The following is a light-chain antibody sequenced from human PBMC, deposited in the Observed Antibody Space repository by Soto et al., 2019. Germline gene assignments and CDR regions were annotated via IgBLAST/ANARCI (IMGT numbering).Light chain of an antibody. J-gene: IGLJ3*02. V-gene: IGLV2-14*01. CDR3: SSYTGSSTLV. Sequence: QSVLTQPASVSGSSGQSITISCTGTSSDIGIHNYVSWYQQHPGKTPKLLIYEVSNRPSGVSNRFSGSKSGNTASLTISGLQAEDEADYYCSSYTGSSTLVFGGGTK. CDR1: SSDIGIHNY. CDR2: EVS.